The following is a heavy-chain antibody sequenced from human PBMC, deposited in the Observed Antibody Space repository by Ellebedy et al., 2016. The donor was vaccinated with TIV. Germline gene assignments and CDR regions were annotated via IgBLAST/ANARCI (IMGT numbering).Heavy chain of an antibody. CDR3: ARGYCSFTSCSISFQY. V-gene: IGHV3-20*04. Sequence: GESLKISCAASGFTFGDFGMSSVRQAAGKGLEWVSGVTWDGASTAHADSVRGRFTVSRDNAKNSLYLQMNSLRAEDTAFYYCARGYCSFTSCSISFQYWGHGTLVTVSS. J-gene: IGHJ1*01. D-gene: IGHD2-2*01. CDR2: VTWDGAST. CDR1: GFTFGDFG.